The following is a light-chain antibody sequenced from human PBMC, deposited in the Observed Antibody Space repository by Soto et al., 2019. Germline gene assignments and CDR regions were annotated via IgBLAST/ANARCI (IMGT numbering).Light chain of an antibody. J-gene: IGKJ4*01. CDR2: DTS. Sequence: EIVLTQSPATLSLSEGERVTLSCRASQSVSSYLAWYQQTPGQAPRLLIYDTSNRATGTPDRFSGSGSVTDFTLTNSRLEPEDFTVYYCQQYGSSPLTFGGGTTVEIK. CDR1: QSVSSY. CDR3: QQYGSSPLT. V-gene: IGKV3-20*01.